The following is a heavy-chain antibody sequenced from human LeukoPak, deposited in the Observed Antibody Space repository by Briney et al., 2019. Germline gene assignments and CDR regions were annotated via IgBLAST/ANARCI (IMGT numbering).Heavy chain of an antibody. CDR3: ARHGSEREDCSGGSCHFDY. V-gene: IGHV3-48*02. J-gene: IGHJ4*02. CDR2: ISSSSSTI. Sequence: PGGSLRLSCAASGFTFSSYSMNWVRQAPGKGLEWVSYISSSSSTIYYADSVKGRFTISRDNAKNSLYLQMNSLRDEDTAVYHCARHGSEREDCSGGSCHFDYWGQGTLVTVSS. D-gene: IGHD2-15*01. CDR1: GFTFSSYS.